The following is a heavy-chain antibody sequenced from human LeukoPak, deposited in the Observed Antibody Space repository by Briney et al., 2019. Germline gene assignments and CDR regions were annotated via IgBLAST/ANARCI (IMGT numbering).Heavy chain of an antibody. J-gene: IGHJ4*02. CDR1: GYSFTSYW. Sequence: GASLKISCKGSGYSFTSYWIGWLRQMPAKGLEGLGIIYPGDSDTKYSPSFQGQVTISADKSTSTAYLQWSSLKASDTAMYYCARRSDYSNLYYFDYWGQGTLVTVSS. CDR2: IYPGDSDT. D-gene: IGHD4-11*01. V-gene: IGHV5-51*01. CDR3: ARRSDYSNLYYFDY.